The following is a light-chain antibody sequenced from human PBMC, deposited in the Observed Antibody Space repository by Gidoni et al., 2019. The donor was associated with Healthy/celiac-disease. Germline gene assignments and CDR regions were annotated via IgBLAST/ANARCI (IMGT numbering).Light chain of an antibody. Sequence: DIQMTPSPSSLSASVGDRVTITCRASQSISSYLNWYQQKPGKAPKLLIYAASSLQSGVPSRCSGSGSGTDFTLTISSLQPEDVATYYCQQSYSTSRTFGQGTKLEIK. CDR3: QQSYSTSRT. CDR1: QSISSY. V-gene: IGKV1-39*01. CDR2: AAS. J-gene: IGKJ2*01.